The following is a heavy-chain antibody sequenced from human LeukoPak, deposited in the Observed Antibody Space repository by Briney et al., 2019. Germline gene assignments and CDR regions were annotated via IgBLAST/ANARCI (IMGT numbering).Heavy chain of an antibody. CDR3: AKDRVTYYYDSRTPTF. D-gene: IGHD3-22*01. CDR2: ISYDGSNK. J-gene: IGHJ4*02. Sequence: PGGSLRLSCAASGFTFSSYGMHWVRQAPGKRLEWVAVISYDGSNKYYADSVKGRFTISRDNSKNTLYLQMNSLRAEDTAVYYCAKDRVTYYYDSRTPTFWGQGTLVTVSS. CDR1: GFTFSSYG. V-gene: IGHV3-30*18.